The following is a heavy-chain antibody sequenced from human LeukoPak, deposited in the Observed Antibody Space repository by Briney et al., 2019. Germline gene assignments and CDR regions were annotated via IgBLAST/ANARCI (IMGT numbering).Heavy chain of an antibody. D-gene: IGHD6-19*01. Sequence: GASVKVSCKASGYTFTSYDINWVRQATGQGLEWMGWMNPNSGNTGYAQKFQGRVTITRNTSISTAYMELSSLRSEDTAVYYCAKDSTQQWLVLSYFDYWGQGTLVTVSS. CDR3: AKDSTQQWLVLSYFDY. V-gene: IGHV1-8*03. J-gene: IGHJ4*02. CDR1: GYTFTSYD. CDR2: MNPNSGNT.